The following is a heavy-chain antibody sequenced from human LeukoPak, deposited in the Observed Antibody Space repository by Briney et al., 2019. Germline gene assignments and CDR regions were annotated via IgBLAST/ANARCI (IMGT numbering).Heavy chain of an antibody. CDR3: ARGGSGYALAEIHY. J-gene: IGHJ4*02. CDR2: ISYDGSNK. D-gene: IGHD5-12*01. V-gene: IGHV3-30*04. Sequence: HPGGSLRLSCAASGFTFSSYAMHWVRQAPGKGLEWVAVISYDGSNKYYADSVKGRFTISRDNSKNTLYLQMNSLRAEDTAVYYCARGGSGYALAEIHYWGQGTLVTVSS. CDR1: GFTFSSYA.